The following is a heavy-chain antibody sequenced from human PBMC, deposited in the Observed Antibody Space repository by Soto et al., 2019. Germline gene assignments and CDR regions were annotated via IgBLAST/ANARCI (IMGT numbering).Heavy chain of an antibody. Sequence: GASVKVSCKASGGTFSSYAISWVRQAPGQGLEWMGGIIPIFGTANYAQMFQGRVTITADESTSTAYMELSSLRSEDTAVYYCARDPRYSSSSYYYYGMDVWGQGTLVTVSS. V-gene: IGHV1-69*13. CDR2: IIPIFGTA. J-gene: IGHJ6*02. D-gene: IGHD6-6*01. CDR1: GGTFSSYA. CDR3: ARDPRYSSSSYYYYGMDV.